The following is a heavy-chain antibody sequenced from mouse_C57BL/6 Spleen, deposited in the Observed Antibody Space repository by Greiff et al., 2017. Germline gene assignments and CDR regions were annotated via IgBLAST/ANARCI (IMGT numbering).Heavy chain of an antibody. Sequence: QVQLQQSGAELARPGASVKLSCKASGYTFTSYGISWVKQRTGQGLEWIGEIYPRSGNTYYNEKFKGKATLTADKSSSTAYMGLRSLTSEDSAVYFCARGDYGSSPFAYWGQGTLVTVSA. D-gene: IGHD1-1*01. CDR3: ARGDYGSSPFAY. CDR2: IYPRSGNT. V-gene: IGHV1-81*01. CDR1: GYTFTSYG. J-gene: IGHJ3*01.